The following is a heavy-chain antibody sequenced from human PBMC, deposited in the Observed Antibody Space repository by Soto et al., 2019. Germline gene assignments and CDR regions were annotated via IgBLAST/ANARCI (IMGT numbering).Heavy chain of an antibody. CDR2: IRSKANSYAT. D-gene: IGHD3-22*01. V-gene: IGHV3-73*02. CDR1: GFTFSGSA. J-gene: IGHJ6*02. CDR3: TSSALIDYYDYYGMDV. Sequence: EVQLVESGGGLVQPGGSLKLSCAASGFTFSGSAMHWVRQASGKGLEWVGRIRSKANSYATAYAASVKGRFTISRDDSKNTAYLQMNSLKTDDTAVYYCTSSALIDYYDYYGMDVWGQGTTVTVSS.